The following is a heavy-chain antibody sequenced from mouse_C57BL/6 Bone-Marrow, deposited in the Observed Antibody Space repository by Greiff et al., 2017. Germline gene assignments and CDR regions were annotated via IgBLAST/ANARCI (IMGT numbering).Heavy chain of an antibody. V-gene: IGHV10-1*01. CDR3: VRGDDYGGRLVAY. J-gene: IGHJ3*01. D-gene: IGHD2-4*01. CDR1: GFSFTTYA. Sequence: EVQRVQSGGGLVQPKGSLKLSCAASGFSFTTYAMNWVRQAPGRGLEWVARIRSKSNNYATYYAESVKARFTISRDDSESMVYMQMNSVKSEDTAMYYCVRGDDYGGRLVAYWGQGTLVIVSA. CDR2: IRSKSNNYAT.